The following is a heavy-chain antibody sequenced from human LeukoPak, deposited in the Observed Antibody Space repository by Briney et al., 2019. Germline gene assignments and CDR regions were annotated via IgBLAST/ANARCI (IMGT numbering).Heavy chain of an antibody. D-gene: IGHD2-8*01. Sequence: PSETLSLTCIVSGGSISSGDYYWSWIRQPPGKGLEWIGYIYYSGSTYYNPSLKSRVTISVDTSKNHFSLKLSSVTAADTAVYYCARGAEWSHYWGQGTLVTVSS. V-gene: IGHV4-30-4*01. CDR2: IYYSGST. CDR3: ARGAEWSHY. J-gene: IGHJ4*02. CDR1: GGSISSGDYY.